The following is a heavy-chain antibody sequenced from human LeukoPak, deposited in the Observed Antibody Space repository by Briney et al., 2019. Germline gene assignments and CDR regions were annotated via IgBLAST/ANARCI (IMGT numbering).Heavy chain of an antibody. Sequence: GGSLRLSCVASGFSVSTYGMNWVRQSPGKGLEWVSTVYGVGRTYYAGSAKGRFTISQDVSNNTIYLQMNTLRVDDTAVYYCTTLTGYSHFDSWGQGTLVTVSS. J-gene: IGHJ4*02. V-gene: IGHV3-66*04. D-gene: IGHD3-9*01. CDR2: VYGVGRT. CDR3: TTLTGYSHFDS. CDR1: GFSVSTYG.